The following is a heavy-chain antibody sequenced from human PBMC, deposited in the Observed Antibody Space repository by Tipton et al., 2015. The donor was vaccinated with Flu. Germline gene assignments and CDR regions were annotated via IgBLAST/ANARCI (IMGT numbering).Heavy chain of an antibody. CDR2: IYYTGST. Sequence: LRLSCSVSGGSISQYYWSWIRQPPGKGLEWIGYIYYTGSTHYNPSLKSRVIISVDTSQNVLSLQLSSVIVADTAVYYCARHRRSTLAHWGQGVLVTVSS. CDR3: ARHRRSTLAH. J-gene: IGHJ4*02. V-gene: IGHV4-59*08. CDR1: GGSISQYY.